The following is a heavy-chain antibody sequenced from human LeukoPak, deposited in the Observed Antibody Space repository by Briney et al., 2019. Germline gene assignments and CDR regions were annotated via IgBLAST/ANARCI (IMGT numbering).Heavy chain of an antibody. J-gene: IGHJ4*02. D-gene: IGHD6-13*01. Sequence: GGSLRLSCTTSGFTFTLYWMAWIRQSPGKGLEWVTNINQDESQQYLESVEGRFTVSRDNARNSVYLHMNNLRVEDTAVYYCSNGIYSPSYWDRGTLVTVSS. V-gene: IGHV3-7*01. CDR2: INQDESQQ. CDR3: SNGIYSPSY. CDR1: GFTFTLYW.